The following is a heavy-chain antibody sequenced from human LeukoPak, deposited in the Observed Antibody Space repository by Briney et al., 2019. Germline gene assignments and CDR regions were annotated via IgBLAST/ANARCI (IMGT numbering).Heavy chain of an antibody. CDR2: ISGSGGRT. Sequence: EGSLRLSCAASGFTFNRYAMNWVRQAPGKGLECVSSISGSGGRTYYADSVKGRFTISRDNSKNTLYLQMNSLRAEDTAEYYCAKDRDDYGDPDVFDMWGQGTMVTVS. D-gene: IGHD4-17*01. V-gene: IGHV3-23*01. CDR1: GFTFNRYA. CDR3: AKDRDDYGDPDVFDM. J-gene: IGHJ3*02.